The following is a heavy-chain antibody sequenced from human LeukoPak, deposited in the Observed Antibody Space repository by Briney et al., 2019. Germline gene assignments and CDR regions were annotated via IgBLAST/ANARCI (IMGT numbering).Heavy chain of an antibody. CDR1: KFTFSTYA. CDR3: AKSMFVYGDYVPDY. J-gene: IGHJ4*02. D-gene: IGHD4-17*01. V-gene: IGHV3-23*01. Sequence: GGSLRLSCAASKFTFSTYAMSWVRQAPGNGLEWVSLISASAGSTYYADSVKGRFTISRDNSKNTLYLQMNSLGVEDTAVYYCAKSMFVYGDYVPDYWGKGTLVTVSS. CDR2: ISASAGST.